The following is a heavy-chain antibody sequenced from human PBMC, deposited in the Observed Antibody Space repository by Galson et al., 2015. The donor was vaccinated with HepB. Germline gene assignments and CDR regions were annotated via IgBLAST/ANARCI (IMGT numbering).Heavy chain of an antibody. V-gene: IGHV3-30*18. D-gene: IGHD6-13*01. Sequence: SLRPSCAASGFTFSSDGMHWVRQAPGKGLEWVAVISYEGSNKYYADSVKGRFTISRDNSKNTLYPQMNSLRAEDTVLYYCAKDGAAAGPYAYWGQGTLVTVSS. CDR3: AKDGAAAGPYAY. CDR2: ISYEGSNK. CDR1: GFTFSSDG. J-gene: IGHJ4*02.